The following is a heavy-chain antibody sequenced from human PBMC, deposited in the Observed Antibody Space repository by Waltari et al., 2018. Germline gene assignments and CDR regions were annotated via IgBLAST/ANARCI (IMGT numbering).Heavy chain of an antibody. CDR2: VHFTGTT. Sequence: QLQLQESGPGLVKPAETLSLTCTVSGAPITSACYLWGWLRLPLGKGLAWIGTVHFTGTTYYNPSLESRVTISVDTSNNQFSLKLTSVTAADTAIYYCARLDYSALRRGCDPWGQGTLVTVSS. V-gene: IGHV4-39*01. D-gene: IGHD4-4*01. J-gene: IGHJ5*02. CDR1: GAPITSACYL. CDR3: ARLDYSALRRGCDP.